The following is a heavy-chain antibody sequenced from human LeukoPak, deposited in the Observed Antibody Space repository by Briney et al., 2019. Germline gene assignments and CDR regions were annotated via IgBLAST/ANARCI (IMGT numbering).Heavy chain of an antibody. D-gene: IGHD2-2*01. CDR3: ARAEYALYWYFDL. CDR2: IYYSGST. V-gene: IGHV4-59*01. Sequence: SETLSLTCTVSGGSISSYYWSWIRQPPGKGLEWIGYIYYSGSTNYNPSLKSRVTISVDTSKNQFSLKLSSVTAADTAVYYCARAEYALYWYFDLWGRGTLVTVSS. J-gene: IGHJ2*01. CDR1: GGSISSYY.